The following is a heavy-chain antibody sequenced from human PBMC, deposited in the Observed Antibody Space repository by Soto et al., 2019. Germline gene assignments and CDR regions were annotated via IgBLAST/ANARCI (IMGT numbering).Heavy chain of an antibody. J-gene: IGHJ5*02. V-gene: IGHV3-30-3*01. CDR1: GFTFSSYA. D-gene: IGHD1-26*01. Sequence: QVQLVESGGGVVQPGRSLRLSCAASGFTFSSYAMHWVRQAPGKGLEWVAVISYDGSNKYYADSVKGRFTISRDNSKNTLYLQMNSLRAEDTAVYYCARDSSGSYVPWGQGTLVTVSS. CDR2: ISYDGSNK. CDR3: ARDSSGSYVP.